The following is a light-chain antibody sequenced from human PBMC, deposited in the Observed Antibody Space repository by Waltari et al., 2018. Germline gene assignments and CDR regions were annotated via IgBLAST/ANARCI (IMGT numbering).Light chain of an antibody. CDR3: SSYTTSSRV. CDR2: EVT. J-gene: IGLJ2*01. Sequence: QSALTQPASVSGTPGQSITISCTGTSEDIGGYDHVSWYQQYPGKAPRLILYEVTNRPSDVSYRFSGSKSGNMASLTISGLQADDEADYYCSSYTTSSRVFGGGTKVTV. V-gene: IGLV2-14*01. CDR1: SEDIGGYDH.